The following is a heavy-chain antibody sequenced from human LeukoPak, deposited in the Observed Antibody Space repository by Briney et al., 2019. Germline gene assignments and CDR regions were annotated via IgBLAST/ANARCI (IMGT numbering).Heavy chain of an antibody. D-gene: IGHD3-22*01. Sequence: GGSLRLSCAASGFTFSSCWMTWVRQAPGKGLEWVANIKQDGSKKNYMDSVKGRFTISRDNAKNSLYLQMNSLRAEDTAVYYCATPLDYYDSSGYHQGGDWGQGTLVTVSS. CDR3: ATPLDYYDSSGYHQGGD. CDR1: GFTFSSCW. V-gene: IGHV3-7*03. CDR2: IKQDGSKK. J-gene: IGHJ4*02.